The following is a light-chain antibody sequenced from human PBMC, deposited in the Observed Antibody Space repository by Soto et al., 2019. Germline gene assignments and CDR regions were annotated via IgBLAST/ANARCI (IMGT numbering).Light chain of an antibody. J-gene: IGLJ3*02. CDR2: DDS. V-gene: IGLV3-21*02. CDR1: NIGRKS. CDR3: QVWDGSSHHHWV. Sequence: SYELTQPPSVSVAPGQTARITCGGNNIGRKSVHWYQQMPGQAPVLVVYDDSARPSGIPERISGSNSGNTATLTVTRVEAGDEADYYCQVWDGSSHHHWVFGGGTKLTVL.